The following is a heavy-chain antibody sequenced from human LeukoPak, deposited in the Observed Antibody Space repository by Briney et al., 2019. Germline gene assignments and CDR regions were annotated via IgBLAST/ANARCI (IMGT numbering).Heavy chain of an antibody. CDR2: IGSSSSYI. CDR1: GFTFSSYS. D-gene: IGHD5-18*01. J-gene: IGHJ3*02. V-gene: IGHV3-21*01. CDR3: ARVVGVGYSYGESAFDI. Sequence: GGSLRLSCAASGFTFSSYSMNWVRQAPGKGLEWVSSIGSSSSYIYYADSVKGRFTISRDNAKNSLYLQMNSLRAEETAVYYCARVVGVGYSYGESAFDIWGQGTMVTVSS.